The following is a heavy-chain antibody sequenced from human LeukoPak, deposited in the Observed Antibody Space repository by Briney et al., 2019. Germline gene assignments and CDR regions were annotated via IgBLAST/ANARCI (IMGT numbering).Heavy chain of an antibody. CDR3: ARRSYYYGSGSYYRIDEKSSFDY. V-gene: IGHV1-2*02. CDR1: GYTFTGYY. Sequence: GASVKVSCKASGYTFTGYYMHWVRQAPGQGLEWMGWINPNSGGTNYAQKFQGRVTMTRDTSISTAYMELSRLRSDDTAVYYCARRSYYYGSGSYYRIDEKSSFDYWGQGTLVTVSS. CDR2: INPNSGGT. J-gene: IGHJ4*02. D-gene: IGHD3-10*01.